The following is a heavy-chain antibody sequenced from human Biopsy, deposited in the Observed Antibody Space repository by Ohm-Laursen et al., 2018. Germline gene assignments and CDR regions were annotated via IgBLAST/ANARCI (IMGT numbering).Heavy chain of an antibody. CDR1: GYSFTKYY. CDR3: ARAFGGAYYSYAFDL. D-gene: IGHD2-21*02. V-gene: IGHV1-18*04. J-gene: IGHJ3*01. CDR2: INPYNGDT. Sequence: GSSVKVSCKASGYSFTKYYINWVRQAPGQGLEWMGWINPYNGDTNYAQKLQGRVTMTTDTSTSTAYMDLKGLRSDDTAIYYCARAFGGAYYSYAFDLWGQGTLVTVSS.